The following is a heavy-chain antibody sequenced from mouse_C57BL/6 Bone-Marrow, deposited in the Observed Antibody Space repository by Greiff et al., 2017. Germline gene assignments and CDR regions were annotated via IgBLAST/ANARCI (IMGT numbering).Heavy chain of an antibody. CDR2: IDPENGDT. Sequence: EVQLQQSGAELVRPGASVKLSCTASGFNIKGDYMPWVKQRPEQGLEWIGWIDPENGDTDYASKFQGQATITADPSTNTDYLQLSSLTSEDTAVYYCTSTVVAPHWYFDVWGTGTTVTVSA. CDR3: TSTVVAPHWYFDV. J-gene: IGHJ1*03. V-gene: IGHV14-4*01. CDR1: GFNIKGDY. D-gene: IGHD1-1*01.